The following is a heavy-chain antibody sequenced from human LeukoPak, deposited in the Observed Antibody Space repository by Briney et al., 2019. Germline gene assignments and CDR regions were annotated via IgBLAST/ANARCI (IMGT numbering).Heavy chain of an antibody. V-gene: IGHV3-74*01. CDR1: GFTFSNAW. Sequence: PGGSLRLSCAASGFTFSNAWMHWVRQTPGKGLVWVSRINSDGSSTTYADSVKGRFTISRDNAKNTLHLQMNSLRAEDTAVYYCARGRDVYNYYGRDSFDIWGQGTMVTVSS. D-gene: IGHD5-24*01. CDR3: ARGRDVYNYYGRDSFDI. CDR2: INSDGSST. J-gene: IGHJ3*02.